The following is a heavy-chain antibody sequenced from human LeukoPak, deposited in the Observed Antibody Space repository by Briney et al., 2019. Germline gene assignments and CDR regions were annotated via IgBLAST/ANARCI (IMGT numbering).Heavy chain of an antibody. V-gene: IGHV4-39*01. CDR3: AAPGWRDLFDY. D-gene: IGHD6-19*01. Sequence: SETLSLTCTVSGDSISSSSFYWGWIRQPPGKGLEWIGTIYYSGSTYYNPSLKSRVTMSVDTSKNQFSLKLSSVTAADTAVYYCAAPGWRDLFDYWGQGTLVTVSS. CDR1: GDSISSSSFY. CDR2: IYYSGST. J-gene: IGHJ4*02.